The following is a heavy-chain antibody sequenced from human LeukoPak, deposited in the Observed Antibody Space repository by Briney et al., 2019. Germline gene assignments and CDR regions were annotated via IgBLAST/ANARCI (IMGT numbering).Heavy chain of an antibody. J-gene: IGHJ6*03. D-gene: IGHD5-24*01. V-gene: IGHV1-2*02. CDR3: ARGTVGVATIFYYYYYYMDV. CDR1: GYTFTGYY. CDR2: INPNSGGT. Sequence: GASVKVSCKASGYTFTGYYMHWVRQAPGQGLEWMGWINPNSGGTNYAQKFQGRVTITADESTSTAYMELSSLRSEDTAVYYCARGTVGVATIFYYYYYYMDVWGKGTTVTISS.